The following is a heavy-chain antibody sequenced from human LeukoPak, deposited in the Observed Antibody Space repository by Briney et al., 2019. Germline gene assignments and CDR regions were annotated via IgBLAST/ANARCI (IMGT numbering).Heavy chain of an antibody. D-gene: IGHD3-22*01. J-gene: IGHJ4*02. CDR3: ARGIYYDSSGYYWGPYYFDY. CDR1: GGSFSGYY. V-gene: IGHV4-34*01. CDR2: INHSGST. Sequence: PSETLSLTCAVYGGSFSGYYWSWIRQPPGKGLEWIGEINHSGSTNYNPSLKSRVTISVDTSKNQFSLKLGSVTAADTAVYYCARGIYYDSSGYYWGPYYFDYWGQGTLVTVSS.